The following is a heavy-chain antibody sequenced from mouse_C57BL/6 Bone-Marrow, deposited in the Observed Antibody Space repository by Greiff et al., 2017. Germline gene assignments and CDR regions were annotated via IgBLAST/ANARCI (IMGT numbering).Heavy chain of an antibody. CDR2: IYPGDGDT. V-gene: IGHV1-80*01. D-gene: IGHD2-3*01. CDR1: GYAFSTYW. Sequence: VQLQQSGAELVKPGASVKISCKVSGYAFSTYWMNWVKQRPGKGLEWIGQIYPGDGDTNYNGKFKGKATLTADKSSSTAYMQLSSLTSEDSAVYYCARDEDGYYGGAMDYWGQGTSVTVSS. J-gene: IGHJ4*01. CDR3: ARDEDGYYGGAMDY.